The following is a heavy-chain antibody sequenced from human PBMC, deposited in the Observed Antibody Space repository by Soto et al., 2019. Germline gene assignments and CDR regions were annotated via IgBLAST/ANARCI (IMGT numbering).Heavy chain of an antibody. V-gene: IGHV4-34*01. CDR3: ARVRVGSGSYYVATKRPHDYGMDV. Sequence: SETLSLTCAVYGGSFSGYYWSWIRQPPGKGLEWIGEINHSGSTNYNPSLKSRVTISVDTSKNQFSLKLSSVTAADTAVYYCARVRVGSGSYYVATKRPHDYGMDVWGQGTTVTVSS. CDR1: GGSFSGYY. J-gene: IGHJ6*02. D-gene: IGHD3-10*01. CDR2: INHSGST.